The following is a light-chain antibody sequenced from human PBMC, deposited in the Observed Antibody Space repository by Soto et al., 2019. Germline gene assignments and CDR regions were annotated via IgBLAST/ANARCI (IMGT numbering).Light chain of an antibody. CDR1: QSVSNN. J-gene: IGKJ5*01. CDR2: DAS. Sequence: EIVMPQSPATLSVSPGERATLSCRASQSVSNNLAWYQRKPGQAPRLLIYDASSRATGIPNRFSGSGSGTDFTLTISRLEPEDFAVFYCQQYGDSPTFGQGTRLEIK. V-gene: IGKV3-20*01. CDR3: QQYGDSPT.